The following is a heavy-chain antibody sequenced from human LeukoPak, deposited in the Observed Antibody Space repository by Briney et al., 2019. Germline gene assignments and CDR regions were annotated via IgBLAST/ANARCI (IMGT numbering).Heavy chain of an antibody. CDR3: ASHPVTTCAFDI. J-gene: IGHJ3*02. Sequence: ASVKVSCKASGYTFTSYAMHWVRQAPGQRLEWMGWINAGNGNTKYSQKFQGRVTITRDTSASTAYMELSSLRSEDTAVYYCASHPVTTCAFDIWGQGTMVTVSS. D-gene: IGHD4-17*01. CDR2: INAGNGNT. CDR1: GYTFTSYA. V-gene: IGHV1-3*01.